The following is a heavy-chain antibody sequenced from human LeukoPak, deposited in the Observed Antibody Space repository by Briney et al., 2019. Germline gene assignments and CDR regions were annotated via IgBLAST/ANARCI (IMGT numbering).Heavy chain of an antibody. CDR3: AKDLWYGSGSYTAEREVY. J-gene: IGHJ4*02. CDR2: ISGSGGST. Sequence: PGGSLRLSCAASGFTFSSYAMSWVRQAPGKGLEWVSAISGSGGSTYYADSVKGRFTISRDNSKNTLYLQMNSLRAEDTAVYYCAKDLWYGSGSYTAEREVYWGQGTLVTVSS. CDR1: GFTFSSYA. D-gene: IGHD3-10*01. V-gene: IGHV3-23*01.